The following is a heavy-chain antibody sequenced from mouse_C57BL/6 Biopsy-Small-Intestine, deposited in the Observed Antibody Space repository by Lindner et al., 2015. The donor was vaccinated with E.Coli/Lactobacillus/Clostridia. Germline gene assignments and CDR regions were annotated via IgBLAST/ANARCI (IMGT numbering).Heavy chain of an antibody. D-gene: IGHD5-1*01. Sequence: VQLQESGPELVNPGTSVKMSCQASGYPFTDYYIHWVKQSRGKSLEWIGYFHPDSSGFGYNQKFKGKATLTVDRSSSTAYMELRSLTSEDSAVYYCAREKSTEGFSYWGQGTLVTVSA. CDR3: AREKSTEGFSY. CDR2: FHPDSSGF. V-gene: IGHV1-34*01. CDR1: GYPFTDYY. J-gene: IGHJ3*01.